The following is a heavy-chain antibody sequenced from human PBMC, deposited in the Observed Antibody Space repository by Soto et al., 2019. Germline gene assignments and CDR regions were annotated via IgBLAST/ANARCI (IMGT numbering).Heavy chain of an antibody. CDR1: GYTFTSYG. CDR3: ARDKVGSAAAHFYYYYYGMDV. J-gene: IGHJ6*02. Sequence: ASVKVSCKASGYTFTSYGISWVRQAPGQGLEWMGWISAYNGNTNYAQKLQGRVTMTTDTSTSTAYMELRSLRSDDTAVYYCARDKVGSAAAHFYYYYYGMDVWGQGTTVTFSS. D-gene: IGHD6-13*01. V-gene: IGHV1-18*01. CDR2: ISAYNGNT.